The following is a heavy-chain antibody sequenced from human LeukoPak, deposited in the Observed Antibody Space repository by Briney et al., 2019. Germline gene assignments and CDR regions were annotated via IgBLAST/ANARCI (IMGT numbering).Heavy chain of an antibody. CDR3: ARDGPGGGSYYSSN. J-gene: IGHJ4*02. CDR1: GFTPDAYT. D-gene: IGHD1-26*01. V-gene: IGHV3-20*04. Sequence: RGSLSLSCAVSGFTPDAYTIHWVRQAPGHGLGWVSLINWNGGSTLYADSVKGRFTISRDSAKNSRSLQMNSLRAEDTALYYCARDGPGGGSYYSSNWGQGTLATVSS. CDR2: INWNGGST.